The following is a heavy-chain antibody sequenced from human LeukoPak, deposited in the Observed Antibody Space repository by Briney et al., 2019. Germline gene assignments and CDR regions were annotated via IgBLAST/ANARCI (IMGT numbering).Heavy chain of an antibody. Sequence: GGSLRLSCAASGFTFSSYEMNWVRQAPGKGLEWVSSISSSSSYIYYADSVKGRLTISRDNSKNTLYLQMNSLRAEDTAVYYCARVVDHDYGDYYLDYWGQGTLVTVSS. CDR2: ISSSSSYI. CDR1: GFTFSSYE. V-gene: IGHV3-21*04. D-gene: IGHD4-17*01. J-gene: IGHJ4*02. CDR3: ARVVDHDYGDYYLDY.